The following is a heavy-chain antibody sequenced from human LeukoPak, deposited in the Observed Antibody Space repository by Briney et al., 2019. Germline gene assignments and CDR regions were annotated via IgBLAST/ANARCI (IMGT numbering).Heavy chain of an antibody. Sequence: GGSLRLSCAASGFTFSSYSMKWVRQAPGKRLEWVSSISSSSSYIYYADSVKGRFTISRDNAKNSLYLQMNSLRAEDTAVYYCARGGGSYDFWSGYDYWGQGTLVTVSS. CDR2: ISSSSSYI. CDR1: GFTFSSYS. CDR3: ARGGGSYDFWSGYDY. V-gene: IGHV3-21*01. J-gene: IGHJ4*02. D-gene: IGHD3-3*01.